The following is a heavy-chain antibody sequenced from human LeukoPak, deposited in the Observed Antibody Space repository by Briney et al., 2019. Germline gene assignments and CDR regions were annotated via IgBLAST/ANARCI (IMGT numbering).Heavy chain of an antibody. CDR3: ASLPPNDSSGYYLPD. Sequence: QSGRSLRLSYAAAGFTFSSYGMHWVRQAPGKGLEWVAVISYDGNNKYYADSVKGRFTISRDNSKNTLYLQMNSLRAEDTAVYYCASLPPNDSSGYYLPDWGQGTLVTVSS. V-gene: IGHV3-30*03. CDR1: GFTFSSYG. D-gene: IGHD3-22*01. J-gene: IGHJ4*02. CDR2: ISYDGNNK.